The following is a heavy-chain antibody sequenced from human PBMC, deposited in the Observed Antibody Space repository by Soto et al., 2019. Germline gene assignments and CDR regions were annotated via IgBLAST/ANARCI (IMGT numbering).Heavy chain of an antibody. D-gene: IGHD4-4*01. CDR3: ARGRRKAQAYTSWYFDL. Sequence: QVQLQQWGAGLLKPSETLSLTCAVFGGSFSDYYWSWIRQPPGKGLEWIGEINHSGITNYNPSLTSRVSISVDTSQNQFSLKLSSVTAADTAMYFCARGRRKAQAYTSWYFDLWGRGTLVTVSS. CDR1: GGSFSDYY. V-gene: IGHV4-34*01. J-gene: IGHJ2*01. CDR2: INHSGIT.